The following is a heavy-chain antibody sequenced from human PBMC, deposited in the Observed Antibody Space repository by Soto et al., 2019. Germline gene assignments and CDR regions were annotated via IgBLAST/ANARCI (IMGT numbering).Heavy chain of an antibody. V-gene: IGHV3-30*18. J-gene: IGHJ6*02. Sequence: GGSLRLSCAASGFTFSSYGMHWVRQAPGKGLEWVAVISYDGSNKYYADSVKGRFTISRDNSKNTLYLQMNNLRAEDTAVYYCAKEYFDFGYYYYGMDVWGQGTTVTVSS. CDR1: GFTFSSYG. CDR2: ISYDGSNK. D-gene: IGHD3-9*01. CDR3: AKEYFDFGYYYYGMDV.